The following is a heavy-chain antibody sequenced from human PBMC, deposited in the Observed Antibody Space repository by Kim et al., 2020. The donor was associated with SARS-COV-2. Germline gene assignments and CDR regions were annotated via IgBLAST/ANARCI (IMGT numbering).Heavy chain of an antibody. CDR1: GGSFSGYY. CDR3: ARTPGSSWYNNYYYGMDV. D-gene: IGHD6-13*01. Sequence: SETLSLTCAVYGGSFSGYYWSWIRQPPGKGLEWIGEINHSGSTNYNPSLKSRVTISVDTSKNQFSLKLSSVTAADTAVYYCARTPGSSWYNNYYYGMDVWGQGTTVTVSS. V-gene: IGHV4-34*01. J-gene: IGHJ6*02. CDR2: INHSGST.